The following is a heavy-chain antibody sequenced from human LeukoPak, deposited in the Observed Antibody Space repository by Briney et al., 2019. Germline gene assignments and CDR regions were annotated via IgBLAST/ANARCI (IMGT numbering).Heavy chain of an antibody. CDR2: IYHSGST. Sequence: SQTLSLTCAVYGGSISSGGYSWSWIRQPPGKGLEWIGYIYHSGSTYYNPSLKSRVTISVDRSKNQFSLKLSSVTAADTAVYYCARGKGDYGADYFDYWGQGTLVTVSS. CDR3: ARGKGDYGADYFDY. J-gene: IGHJ4*02. V-gene: IGHV4-30-2*01. CDR1: GGSISSGGYS. D-gene: IGHD4-17*01.